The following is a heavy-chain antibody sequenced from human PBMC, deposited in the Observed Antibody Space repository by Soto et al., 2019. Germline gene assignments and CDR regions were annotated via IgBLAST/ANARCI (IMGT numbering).Heavy chain of an antibody. Sequence: PGGSLRLSCAASGFTFSDYYMSWIRQAPGKGLEWVSYISSSGSTIYYADSVKGRFTISRDNAKNSLYLQMNSLRAEDTAVYYCARDRGDFWSGYFNYYYYYYMDVWGKGTTVTVSS. CDR2: ISSSGSTI. V-gene: IGHV3-11*01. CDR3: ARDRGDFWSGYFNYYYYYYMDV. CDR1: GFTFSDYY. J-gene: IGHJ6*03. D-gene: IGHD3-3*01.